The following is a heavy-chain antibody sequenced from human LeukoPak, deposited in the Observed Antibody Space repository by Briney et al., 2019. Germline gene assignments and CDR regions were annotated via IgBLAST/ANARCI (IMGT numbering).Heavy chain of an antibody. CDR1: GYTFTGYY. CDR3: ARDSVVVAPAAIPEYFQH. CDR2: INPNSGGT. V-gene: IGHV1-2*02. D-gene: IGHD2-2*01. Sequence: GASVTVSCKASGYTFTGYYMHWVRQAPGQGLEWMGWINPNSGGTNYAQKFQGRVTMTRDTSISTAYMELSRLRSDDTAVYYCARDSVVVAPAAIPEYFQHWGQGTLVTVSS. J-gene: IGHJ1*01.